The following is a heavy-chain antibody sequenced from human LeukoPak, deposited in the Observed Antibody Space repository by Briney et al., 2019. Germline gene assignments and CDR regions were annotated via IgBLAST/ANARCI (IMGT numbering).Heavy chain of an antibody. J-gene: IGHJ5*02. CDR2: ISGSGGST. CDR1: GFTFSNYA. D-gene: IGHD6-13*01. Sequence: GGSLRLSCAASGFTFSNYAMSWVRQAPGKGLEWVSAISGSGGSTYYADSVKGRFTISRDNSKNTLYLQMNSLRAEDTAVYYCARDLSSSWWFWFDPWGQGTLVTVSS. V-gene: IGHV3-23*01. CDR3: ARDLSSSWWFWFDP.